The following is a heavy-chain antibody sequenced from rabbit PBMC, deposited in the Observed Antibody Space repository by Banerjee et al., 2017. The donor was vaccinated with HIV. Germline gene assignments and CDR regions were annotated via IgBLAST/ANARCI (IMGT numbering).Heavy chain of an antibody. D-gene: IGHD6-1*01. CDR3: ARGDDIAGYGYSL. J-gene: IGHJ6*01. CDR2: IYTGSSGST. CDR1: GFSFSSGYD. Sequence: QQLVESGGGLVKPGASLTLTCTASGFSFSSGYDMCWVRQAPGKGLEWIAYIYTGSSGSTYYASWAKGRFTISSDNAQNTVDLQMNSLTAADSATYFCARGDDIAGYGYSLWGQGTLVTV. V-gene: IGHV1S40*01.